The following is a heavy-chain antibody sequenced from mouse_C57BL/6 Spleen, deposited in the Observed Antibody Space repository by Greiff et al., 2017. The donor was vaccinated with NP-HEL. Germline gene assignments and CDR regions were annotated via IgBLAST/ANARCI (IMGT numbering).Heavy chain of an antibody. V-gene: IGHV1-59*01. Sequence: QVQLKQPGAELVRPGTSVKLSCKASGYTFTSYWLHWVKQRPGQGLEWIGVIDPSDSYTNYNQKFKGKATLTVDTSSSTAYMQLSSLTSEDSAVYYCARSGYSNPWFAYWGQGTLVTVSA. CDR3: ARSGYSNPWFAY. CDR2: IDPSDSYT. J-gene: IGHJ3*01. CDR1: GYTFTSYW. D-gene: IGHD2-5*01.